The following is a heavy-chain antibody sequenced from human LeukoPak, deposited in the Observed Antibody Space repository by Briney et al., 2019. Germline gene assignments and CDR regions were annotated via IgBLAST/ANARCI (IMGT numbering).Heavy chain of an antibody. CDR2: ISFYDGNT. D-gene: IGHD3-10*01. CDR3: ARDQSPRGIDY. Sequence: ASVKVSCKASGYTLTSHGISWVRQAPGQGLEWMGWISFYDGNTNYAQKLQGRMTMTTDTSTSTAYMELRSLRSDDTAVYCCARDQSPRGIDYWGQGTLVTVSS. J-gene: IGHJ4*02. V-gene: IGHV1-18*01. CDR1: GYTLTSHG.